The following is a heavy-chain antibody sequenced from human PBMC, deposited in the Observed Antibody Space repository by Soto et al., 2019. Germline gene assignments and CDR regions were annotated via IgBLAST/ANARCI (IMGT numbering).Heavy chain of an antibody. CDR3: AHGSGWLSDY. CDR1: GFSLSTSGVG. D-gene: IGHD6-19*01. J-gene: IGHJ4*02. Sequence: QITLKESGPTLVKPTQTLTLTCTFSGFSLSTSGVGVGWIRQPPGKALEWLALLYWDDDNRYNPSLRSRLTLTKDTSKHQVVLTMPTMDPVDTATYYCAHGSGWLSDYWGQGTLVTVSS. CDR2: LYWDDDN. V-gene: IGHV2-5*02.